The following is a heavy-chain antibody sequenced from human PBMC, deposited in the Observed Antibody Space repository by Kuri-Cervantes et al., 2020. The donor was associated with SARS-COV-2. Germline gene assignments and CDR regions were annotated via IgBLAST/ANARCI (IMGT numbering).Heavy chain of an antibody. V-gene: IGHV3-48*01. Sequence: GGSLRLSCAASGFTFSSYNMNWVRQAPGKGLEWISYITSSSSIYYAVSVKGRFTISRDNSKNTLYLQMNSLRAEDTAVYYCAKQPGYNWNYLDYWGQGTLVTVSS. CDR2: ITSSSSI. CDR3: AKQPGYNWNYLDY. D-gene: IGHD1-20*01. CDR1: GFTFSSYN. J-gene: IGHJ4*02.